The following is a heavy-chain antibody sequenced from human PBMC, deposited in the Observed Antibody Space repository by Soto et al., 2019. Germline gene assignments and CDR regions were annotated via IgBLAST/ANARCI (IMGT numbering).Heavy chain of an antibody. CDR1: GGSISRGNSC. Sequence: QVQLQEPGPRLVEPSQTLSLTCTVSGGSISRGNSCWSWIRQTPGTGLEWVGHIYDSVNTYSNPSPKSRVTIAVDMSKNPLSPHLRSVTAADTAGYCLARGSSGDAVDYWGQGTLVTVSS. J-gene: IGHJ4*02. CDR3: ARGSSGDAVDY. V-gene: IGHV4-30-4*01. D-gene: IGHD1-26*01. CDR2: IYDSVNT.